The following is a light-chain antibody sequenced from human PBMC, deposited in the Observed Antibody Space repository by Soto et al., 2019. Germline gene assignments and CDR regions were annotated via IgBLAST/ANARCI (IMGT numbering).Light chain of an antibody. V-gene: IGLV2-11*01. CDR1: SNDVGTYDY. CDR3: CSFTGSATYV. J-gene: IGLJ1*01. Sequence: QSALIQPPSVSGSPGQSVTISCTGTSNDVGTYDYVSWYRQHPGTVPKPMIYNVNTQPSGVPDRFSGSKSGNTASMTISGLQAEDEADYYCCSFTGSATYVFVTGTKLTVL. CDR2: NVN.